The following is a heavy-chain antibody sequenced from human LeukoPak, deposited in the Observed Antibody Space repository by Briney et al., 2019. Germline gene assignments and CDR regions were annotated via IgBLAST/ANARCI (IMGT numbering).Heavy chain of an antibody. CDR3: ARQRAYYDSSGLSHFDY. V-gene: IGHV4-39*01. D-gene: IGHD3-22*01. CDR1: GGSISSSSYY. J-gene: IGHJ4*02. Sequence: SETLSLTCTVSGGSISSSSYYWGWIRQPPGKGLEWIGSIYYSGSTYYNPSVKSRVTISVDTSKNQFSLKLSSVTAADTAVYYCARQRAYYDSSGLSHFDYWGQGTLVTVSS. CDR2: IYYSGST.